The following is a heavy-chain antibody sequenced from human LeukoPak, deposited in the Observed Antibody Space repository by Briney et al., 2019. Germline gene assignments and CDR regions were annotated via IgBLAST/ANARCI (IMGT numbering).Heavy chain of an antibody. V-gene: IGHV3-53*01. Sequence: PGGSLRLSCAAFGFTVRSDDMNWVRQAPGKRLEWVSILDSDGSPSYADSVKGRFTISRDNSKNTLDLQMNSLRAEDTAVYYCARAAAGRAYYHYGMDVWGQGTTVTVSS. D-gene: IGHD6-13*01. CDR2: LDSDGSP. J-gene: IGHJ6*02. CDR1: GFTVRSDD. CDR3: ARAAAGRAYYHYGMDV.